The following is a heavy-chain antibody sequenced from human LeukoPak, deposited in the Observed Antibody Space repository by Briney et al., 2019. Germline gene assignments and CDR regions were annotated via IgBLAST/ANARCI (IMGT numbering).Heavy chain of an antibody. CDR2: IYSGAI. CDR3: VRDTLGEGEDANYAVYYFDY. CDR1: GFTVSSNS. D-gene: IGHD4/OR15-4a*01. Sequence: GGSLRLSCTVSGFTVSSNSMSWVRQAPGKGLEWVSFIYSGAIHYSDSVKGRFTISRDNSKNSLDLQMNSLRAEDTAVYYCVRDTLGEGEDANYAVYYFDYWGQGTPVTVSS. V-gene: IGHV3-53*01. J-gene: IGHJ4*02.